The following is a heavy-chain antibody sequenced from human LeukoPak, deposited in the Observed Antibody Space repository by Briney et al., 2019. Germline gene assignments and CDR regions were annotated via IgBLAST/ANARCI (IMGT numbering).Heavy chain of an antibody. J-gene: IGHJ4*02. D-gene: IGHD6-19*01. CDR1: GFTVSSNY. Sequence: GGSLRLSCAASGFTVSSNYMSWVRQAPGKGLEWVANIKQDGSEKYYVDSVKGRFTISRDNAKNSLYLQMNSLRAEDTAVYYCAREGLAGTLDYWGQGTLVTVSS. CDR3: AREGLAGTLDY. V-gene: IGHV3-7*01. CDR2: IKQDGSEK.